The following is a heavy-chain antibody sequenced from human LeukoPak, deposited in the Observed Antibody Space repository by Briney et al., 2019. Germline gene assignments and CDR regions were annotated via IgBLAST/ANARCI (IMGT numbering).Heavy chain of an antibody. CDR3: ARGRESPFGESFYYYYGMDV. Sequence: ASVKVSCKASGYTFTSYDINWVRQATGQGLEWMGWMNPNSGNTGYAQKFQGRVTMTRNTSISTAYMELSSLRSEDTAVYYCARGRESPFGESFYYYYGMDVWGQGTTVTVSS. CDR2: MNPNSGNT. J-gene: IGHJ6*02. V-gene: IGHV1-8*01. D-gene: IGHD3-10*01. CDR1: GYTFTSYD.